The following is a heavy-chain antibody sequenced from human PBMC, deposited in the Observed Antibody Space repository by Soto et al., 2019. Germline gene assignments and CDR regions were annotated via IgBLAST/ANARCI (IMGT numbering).Heavy chain of an antibody. D-gene: IGHD2-2*01. CDR1: GYTFTSYA. CDR3: ARDYEDILVVPAAMPIPWFDP. Sequence: QVQLVQSGAEVKKPGASVKVSCKASGYTFTSYAMHWVRQAPGQRLEWMGWINAGNGNTKYSQKFQGRVTITRDTSASTAYMELSSLRSEDTAVYYCARDYEDILVVPAAMPIPWFDPCGQGTLVTVSS. V-gene: IGHV1-3*01. J-gene: IGHJ5*02. CDR2: INAGNGNT.